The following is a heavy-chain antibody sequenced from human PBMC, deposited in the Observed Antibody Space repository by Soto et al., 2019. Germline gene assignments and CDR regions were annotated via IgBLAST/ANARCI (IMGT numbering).Heavy chain of an antibody. Sequence: QVQLVESGGGVVQPGKSLRLSCAASGFIFSNYGMHWVRQAPGKGLEWVALISFDGKNRNYADSVKGRLTIYRDNPKNALYLERNSLRPEDTAFYYCAKRGGVVGGSEHPFFEYWGQGTLFTFSS. V-gene: IGHV3-30*18. CDR2: ISFDGKNR. D-gene: IGHD2-15*01. CDR1: GFIFSNYG. CDR3: AKRGGVVGGSEHPFFEY. J-gene: IGHJ4*02.